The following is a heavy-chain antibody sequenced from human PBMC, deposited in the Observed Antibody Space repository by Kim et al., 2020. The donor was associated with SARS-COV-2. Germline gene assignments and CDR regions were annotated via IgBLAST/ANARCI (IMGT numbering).Heavy chain of an antibody. Sequence: GGSLRLSCAASGFTFSSYGMHWVRQAPGKGLEWVAVISYDGSNKYYADSVKGRFTISRDNSKNTLYLQMNSLRAEDTAVYYCAKDGGAYYDIEEGFGFD. D-gene: IGHD3-22*01. V-gene: IGHV3-30*18. CDR2: ISYDGSNK. J-gene: IGHJ3*02. CDR1: GFTFSSYG. CDR3: AKDGGAYYDIEEGFGFD.